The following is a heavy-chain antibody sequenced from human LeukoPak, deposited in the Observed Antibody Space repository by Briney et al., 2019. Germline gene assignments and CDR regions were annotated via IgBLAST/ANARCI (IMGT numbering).Heavy chain of an antibody. J-gene: IGHJ4*02. V-gene: IGHV5-51*01. CDR3: ARHSDWYSSSSPDY. Sequence: GESLKISCKGSGYSCTSYWIGWVRQMPGKGLEWIGIIYPGDSDTRYSPSFQGQVTISADKSISTAYLQWSSLKASDTAMYYCARHSDWYSSSSPDYWGQGTLVTVSS. CDR1: GYSCTSYW. D-gene: IGHD6-6*01. CDR2: IYPGDSDT.